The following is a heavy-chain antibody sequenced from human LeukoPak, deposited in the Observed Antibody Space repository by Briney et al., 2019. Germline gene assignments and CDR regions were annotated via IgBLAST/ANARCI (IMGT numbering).Heavy chain of an antibody. CDR1: GFTFDDYG. CDR2: ISSSGSTI. V-gene: IGHV3-48*03. Sequence: AGGSLRLSCAASGFTFDDYGMSWVRQAPGKGLEWVSYISSSGSTIYYADSVKGRFTISRDNAKNSLYLQMNSLRVEDTAVYYCARVGAMSSSWLLHWGQGTLVIVSS. D-gene: IGHD6-13*01. CDR3: ARVGAMSSSWLLH. J-gene: IGHJ4*02.